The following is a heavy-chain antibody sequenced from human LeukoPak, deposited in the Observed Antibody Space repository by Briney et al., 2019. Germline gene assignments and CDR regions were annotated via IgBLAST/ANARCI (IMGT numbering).Heavy chain of an antibody. J-gene: IGHJ6*04. D-gene: IGHD3-10*01. CDR1: GFTFSSYW. CDR2: IKQDGSEK. Sequence: PGGPLRLSCAASGFTFSSYWMSWVRQAPGKGLEWVANIKQDGSEKYYVDSVKGRFTNSRDNAKNSLYLQMNSLRAEDTAVYYCARDRPLSPGSGSYYKPSVWGKGTTVTVSS. CDR3: ARDRPLSPGSGSYYKPSV. V-gene: IGHV3-7*01.